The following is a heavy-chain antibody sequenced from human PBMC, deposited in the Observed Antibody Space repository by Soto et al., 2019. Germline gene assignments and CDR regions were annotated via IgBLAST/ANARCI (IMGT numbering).Heavy chain of an antibody. D-gene: IGHD4-17*01. V-gene: IGHV1-18*01. CDR2: ISVDNGST. CDR3: ARDGYGALPIDS. J-gene: IGHJ4*02. Sequence: QVQLVQSGAEVKKPGASVKVSCKASGYTFIEYGISWVRQAPGQGLEWMGRISVDNGSTNYAQKFRDRVVMTIDRSTTTAYMEMSSLRSDDTAVYYCARDGYGALPIDSWGQGTLVTVSS. CDR1: GYTFIEYG.